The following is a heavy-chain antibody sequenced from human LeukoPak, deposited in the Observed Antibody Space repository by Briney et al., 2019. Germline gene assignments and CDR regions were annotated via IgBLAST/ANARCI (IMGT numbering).Heavy chain of an antibody. Sequence: SETLSLTCTVSGGSISSYYWSWIRQPPGKGLEWIGYIYYSGSTIYNPSLKSRVTISVDTSKNQFSLKLSSVTAADTAVYYCARACLSFGCYYYYYGMDVWGQGTTVTVSS. CDR1: GGSISSYY. J-gene: IGHJ6*02. D-gene: IGHD3-10*01. V-gene: IGHV4-59*01. CDR3: ARACLSFGCYYYYYGMDV. CDR2: IYYSGST.